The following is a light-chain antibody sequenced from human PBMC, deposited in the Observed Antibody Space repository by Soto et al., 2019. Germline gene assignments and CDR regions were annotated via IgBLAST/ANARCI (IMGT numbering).Light chain of an antibody. CDR2: AAS. Sequence: DIQMTQSPSSLSVSVGDRVTITCRASQDIGFSLGWFQLKPGKAPKSLIYAASTLQVGVPSRFRSSGSGTDFTLTISSLQPEDFATYYCQQYNSYPRTFGQGTKVEVK. CDR1: QDIGFS. J-gene: IGKJ1*01. V-gene: IGKV1-16*01. CDR3: QQYNSYPRT.